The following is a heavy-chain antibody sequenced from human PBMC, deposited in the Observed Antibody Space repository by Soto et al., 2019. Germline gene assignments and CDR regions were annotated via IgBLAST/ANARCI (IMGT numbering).Heavy chain of an antibody. CDR3: AREGSWPYYYYGMDV. J-gene: IGHJ6*02. CDR2: ISAYNGDT. CDR1: GYTFTTYG. D-gene: IGHD6-13*01. Sequence: QVQLVLFGNEVKKPGASVKVSCKASGYTFTTYGISWVRQAPGQGLEWMGWISAYNGDTKYAQNVQNRVSMTTDTPTSTAYMELRSLRSDDTAVYYCAREGSWPYYYYGMDVWGQGTTVTVSS. V-gene: IGHV1-18*01.